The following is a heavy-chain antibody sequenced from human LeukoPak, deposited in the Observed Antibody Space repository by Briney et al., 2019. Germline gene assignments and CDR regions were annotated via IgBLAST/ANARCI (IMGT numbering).Heavy chain of an antibody. CDR2: VSGGGDAT. Sequence: GGSLRLSCAASGFTFSSYAMSWVRQAPGKGLEWISTVSGGGDATYYADSVKGRFTISRDNSKNTLYLQMNSLRAEDTAVYYCAKDPYGTRYFDYWGQGTLVTVSS. V-gene: IGHV3-23*01. D-gene: IGHD2-2*01. CDR1: GFTFSSYA. CDR3: AKDPYGTRYFDY. J-gene: IGHJ4*02.